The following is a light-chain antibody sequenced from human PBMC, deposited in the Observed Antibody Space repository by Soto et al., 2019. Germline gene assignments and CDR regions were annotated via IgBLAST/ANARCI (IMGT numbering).Light chain of an antibody. Sequence: QSALTQPASVSGSPGQSITISCTGTSSDVDTYNYVSWYQQYPGKAPKLMIHDVSNRPSGVSNRFSGSKSGNTASLTISGLHAADEADYYCSSYTSSNTLGVFGGGTKLTVL. CDR2: DVS. V-gene: IGLV2-14*01. J-gene: IGLJ2*01. CDR1: SSDVDTYNY. CDR3: SSYTSSNTLGV.